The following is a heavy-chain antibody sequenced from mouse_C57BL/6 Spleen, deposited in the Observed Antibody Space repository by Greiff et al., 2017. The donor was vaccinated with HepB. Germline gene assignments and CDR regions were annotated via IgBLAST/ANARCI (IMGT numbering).Heavy chain of an antibody. J-gene: IGHJ2*01. CDR3: ARSRVYGSFDY. Sequence: QVQLQQSGAELVMPGASVKLSCKASGYTFTSYWMHWVKQRPGQGLEWIGEIDPSDSYTNYNQKFKGKSTLTVDKSSSTAYMQLSSLTSEDSAVYYCARSRVYGSFDYWGQGTTLTVSS. CDR2: IDPSDSYT. D-gene: IGHD1-1*01. CDR1: GYTFTSYW. V-gene: IGHV1-69*01.